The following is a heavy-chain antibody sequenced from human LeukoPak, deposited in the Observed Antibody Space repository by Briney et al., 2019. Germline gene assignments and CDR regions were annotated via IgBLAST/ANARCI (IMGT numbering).Heavy chain of an antibody. CDR1: GFTFSSYG. D-gene: IGHD6-13*01. V-gene: IGHV3-30*02. CDR2: IRYDGSNK. Sequence: GGSLRLSCAASGFTFSSYGMHWVRQAPGKGLEWVAFIRYDGSNKYYADSVKGRFTISRDNSKNTLYLQMNSLRAEDTAVYYCAKEGGSSWYPYFDYWGQGTLVTVSS. J-gene: IGHJ4*02. CDR3: AKEGGSSWYPYFDY.